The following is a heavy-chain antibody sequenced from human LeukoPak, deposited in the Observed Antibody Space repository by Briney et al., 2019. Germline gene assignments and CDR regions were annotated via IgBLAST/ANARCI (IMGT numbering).Heavy chain of an antibody. CDR2: INWNGGST. J-gene: IGHJ4*02. CDR1: GFTFDDYG. D-gene: IGHD3-10*01. V-gene: IGHV3-20*04. CDR3: AREVSGSYSPYFDY. Sequence: PGGSLRLSCAASGFTFDDYGMSWVRQAPGKGLEWVSGINWNGGSTGYADSVKGRFTISRDNAKNSPYLQMNSLRAEDTALYYCAREVSGSYSPYFDYWGQGTLVTVSS.